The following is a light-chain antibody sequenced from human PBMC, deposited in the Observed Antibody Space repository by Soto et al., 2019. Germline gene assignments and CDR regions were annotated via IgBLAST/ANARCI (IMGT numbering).Light chain of an antibody. CDR2: AAS. V-gene: IGKV1-8*01. J-gene: IGKJ1*01. CDR1: QGISSY. Sequence: AIRMTQSPSSFSASTGDRVTITCRASQGISSYLAWYQQKPGKAPKLLIYAASTLKSGVPSRFSGSGSGTAFTLTISCLQSEDFATYYCQQYYSYPRTFGQGTKVEIK. CDR3: QQYYSYPRT.